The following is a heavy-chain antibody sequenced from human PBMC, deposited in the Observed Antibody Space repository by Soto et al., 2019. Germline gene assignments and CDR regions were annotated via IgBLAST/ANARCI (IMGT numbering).Heavy chain of an antibody. CDR1: GDSVSSNTAA. D-gene: IGHD6-19*01. CDR3: ARGVAGSGFDL. V-gene: IGHV6-1*01. Sequence: SQTLSLTCVFSGDSVSSNTAAWNWIRSSPSRGLEWLGRTYYRSNWRHDYAVSVKSRITVNPDTSKNHFSLQLNSVTPDDTAVYYCARGVAGSGFDLWGQGTLVTVSS. CDR2: TYYRSNWRH. J-gene: IGHJ4*02.